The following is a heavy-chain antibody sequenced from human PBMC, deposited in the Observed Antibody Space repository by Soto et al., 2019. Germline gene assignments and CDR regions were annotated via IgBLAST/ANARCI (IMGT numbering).Heavy chain of an antibody. V-gene: IGHV4-59*11. CDR1: GGSMSRHY. D-gene: IGHD4-17*01. J-gene: IGHJ5*02. Sequence: QVQLQESGPGLVKPSETLSLTCSVSGGSMSRHYWTWIRQSPGKGLEWIGHVYYSGSTKYNPSLKSRPIISLETSKNQFSLRLSSVTAADTAVYYCAVMGGAYGSHNGLDPWGQGALVTVSS. CDR2: VYYSGST. CDR3: AVMGGAYGSHNGLDP.